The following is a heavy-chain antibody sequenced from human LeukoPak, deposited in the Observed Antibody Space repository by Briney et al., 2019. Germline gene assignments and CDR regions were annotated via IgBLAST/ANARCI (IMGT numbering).Heavy chain of an antibody. D-gene: IGHD6-13*01. CDR3: ARVDAAGSYGMDV. Sequence: ASVKVSCKASGYTFTGYYMHWVRQAPGQGLEWMGRINPNSGGTNYAQKFQGRVTITADESTSTAYMELSSLRSEDTAVYYCARVDAAGSYGMDVWGQGTTVTVSS. J-gene: IGHJ6*02. CDR2: INPNSGGT. CDR1: GYTFTGYY. V-gene: IGHV1-2*06.